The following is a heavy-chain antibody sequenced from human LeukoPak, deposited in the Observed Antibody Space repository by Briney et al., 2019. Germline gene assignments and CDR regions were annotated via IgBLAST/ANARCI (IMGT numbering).Heavy chain of an antibody. CDR1: GGSFSGYY. CDR3: ASRRYCSSTSCYGNWFDP. D-gene: IGHD2-2*01. CDR2: INHSGST. Sequence: SETLSLTCAVYGGSFSGYYWSWIRQPPGKGLEWIGEINHSGSTNYNPSLKSRVTISVDTSKNQFSLKLSSVTAADTAVYYCASRRYCSSTSCYGNWFDPWGRGTLVTVSS. V-gene: IGHV4-34*01. J-gene: IGHJ5*02.